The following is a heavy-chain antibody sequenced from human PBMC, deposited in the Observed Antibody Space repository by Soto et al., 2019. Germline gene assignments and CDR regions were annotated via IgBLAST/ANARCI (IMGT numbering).Heavy chain of an antibody. CDR2: ISSSSSYI. J-gene: IGHJ4*02. V-gene: IGHV3-21*01. CDR1: GFTFSSYS. CDR3: ARANYGSGSYGY. Sequence: EVQLVESGGGLVKPGGSLRLSCAASGFTFSSYSMNWVRQAPGKGLEWVSSISSSSSYIYYEDSVKGRFTISRDNAKNSLYLQMNSLRAEDTAVYYCARANYGSGSYGYWGQGTLVTVSS. D-gene: IGHD3-10*01.